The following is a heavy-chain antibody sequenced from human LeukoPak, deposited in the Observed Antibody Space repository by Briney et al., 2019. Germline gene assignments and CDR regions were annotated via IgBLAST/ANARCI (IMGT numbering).Heavy chain of an antibody. J-gene: IGHJ4*02. V-gene: IGHV3-23*01. Sequence: GGSLRLSCAASGFTFNNYAMSWVRQAPGKGLEWVSVISASGGTDYADSVKGRFTISRDNSKNTLYLQMNSLRAEDTAVYYCAKDIIQPGHYLDSWGQGSLVTVSS. CDR1: GFTFNNYA. D-gene: IGHD2-2*01. CDR3: AKDIIQPGHYLDS. CDR2: ISASGGT.